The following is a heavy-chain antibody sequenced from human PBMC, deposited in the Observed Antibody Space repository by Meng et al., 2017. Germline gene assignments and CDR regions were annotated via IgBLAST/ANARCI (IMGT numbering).Heavy chain of an antibody. CDR3: ARGDSSGYGRRFDY. J-gene: IGHJ4*02. V-gene: IGHV4-30-4*01. Sequence: QVQLQESGPGLVKPSQTLSLTCAISGGSISSGDYYWSWLRQPPGKGLDWIGYIYYSGSTYYNPSLKSRVTISVDTSKNQFSLKLSSVTAADTAVYYCARGDSSGYGRRFDYWGQGTLVTVSS. CDR1: GGSISSGDYY. D-gene: IGHD3-22*01. CDR2: IYYSGST.